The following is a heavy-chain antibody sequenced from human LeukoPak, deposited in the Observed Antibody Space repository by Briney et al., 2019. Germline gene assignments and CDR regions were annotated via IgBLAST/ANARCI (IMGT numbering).Heavy chain of an antibody. CDR3: AKDIREGRWWSYAFDI. V-gene: IGHV3-48*04. Sequence: GGTLRLSCAASGFTFSSYSMNWVRQAPGKGLEWGSYISSSSSTIYYADSVKGRFTISRDNAKNSLYLQMNSLRAEDTALYYCAKDIREGRWWSYAFDIWGQGTMVTVSS. CDR2: ISSSSSTI. J-gene: IGHJ3*02. CDR1: GFTFSSYS. D-gene: IGHD2-15*01.